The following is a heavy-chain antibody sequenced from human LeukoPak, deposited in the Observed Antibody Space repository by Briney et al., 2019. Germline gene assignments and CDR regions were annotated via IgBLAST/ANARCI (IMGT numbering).Heavy chain of an antibody. CDR2: IYYSGST. Sequence: KPSETLSLTCTVSGGSISSYYWSWIRQPPGEGLEWIGYIYYSGSTNYNPSLKSRVTISVDTSKNQFSLKLSSVTAADTAVYYCARGWATDAFDIWGQGTMVAVSS. V-gene: IGHV4-59*01. CDR3: ARGWATDAFDI. D-gene: IGHD5-12*01. J-gene: IGHJ3*02. CDR1: GGSISSYY.